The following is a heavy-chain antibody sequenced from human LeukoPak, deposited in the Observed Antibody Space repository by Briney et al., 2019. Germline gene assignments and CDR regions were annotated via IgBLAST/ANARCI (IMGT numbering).Heavy chain of an antibody. J-gene: IGHJ3*02. D-gene: IGHD6-13*01. CDR2: IHDSGTA. CDR3: AKGKQQLAYDSFDI. V-gene: IGHV4-59*11. Sequence: SETLSLTCTVSRGSISSHYWGWIRQPPGKGLEWIGNIHDSGTANYSPSLKSRVTISVDTSKNNFSLKLTSVTAADTAIYYCAKGKQQLAYDSFDIWGQGTMVTVSS. CDR1: RGSISSHY.